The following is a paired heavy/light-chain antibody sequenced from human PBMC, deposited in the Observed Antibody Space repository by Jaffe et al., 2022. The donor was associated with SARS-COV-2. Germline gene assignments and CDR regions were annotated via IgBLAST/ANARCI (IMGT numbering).Heavy chain of an antibody. Sequence: EVQLVESGGGLIQPGGSLRLSCAASGFTFSTIYMGWVRQAPGKGLEWVSVIYSGGSTFYADSVKGRFTISRDNTNNTLFLQMNSLRAEDTAVYYCARGGHSDSSRGENFDYFGQGTLVTVSS. CDR3: ARGGHSDSSRGENFDY. V-gene: IGHV3-53*01. D-gene: IGHD1-26*01. CDR1: GFTFSTIY. J-gene: IGHJ4*02. CDR2: IYSGGST.
Light chain of an antibody. CDR2: DAS. J-gene: IGKJ3*01. V-gene: IGKV3-11*01. CDR1: QTVLTY. Sequence: EIVLTQSPATLSLSPGERATLSCRASQTVLTYLAWYQQKPGQAPRLLIYDASYRATGVPARFSGSGSGTDFTLTISRLEPEDFAVYYCQQRSDWPPNFTFGPGTKVDLK. CDR3: QQRSDWPPNFT.